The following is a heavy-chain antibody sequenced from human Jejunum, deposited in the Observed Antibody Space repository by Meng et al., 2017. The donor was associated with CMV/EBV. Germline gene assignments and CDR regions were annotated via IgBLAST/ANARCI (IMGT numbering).Heavy chain of an antibody. CDR1: SY. CDR2: FFYSGDT. D-gene: IGHD1-26*01. Sequence: SYWGWVRQATGEGLRWILNFFYSGDTSYNPSLNSRTTLSIDASKNQFSLKLRSVTAADTAVYYCARLPPPHGSYADYWGQGTLVTVSS. CDR3: ARLPPPHGSYADY. J-gene: IGHJ4*02. V-gene: IGHV4-39*01.